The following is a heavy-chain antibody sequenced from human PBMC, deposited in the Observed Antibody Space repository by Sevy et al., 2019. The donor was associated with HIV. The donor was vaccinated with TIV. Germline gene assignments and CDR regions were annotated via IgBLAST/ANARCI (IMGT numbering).Heavy chain of an antibody. J-gene: IGHJ6*02. CDR1: GYTFTSYG. CDR3: ARDTYDFWSGYYREGYYYYYYGMDV. D-gene: IGHD3-3*01. Sequence: ASVKVSCKASGYTFTSYGISWVRQAPGQGLEWMGWISAYNGNTNYAQKLQGRVTMTTDTSTSTAYMELRSLRSDDTAVYYCARDTYDFWSGYYREGYYYYYYGMDVWGQGTTVTISS. CDR2: ISAYNGNT. V-gene: IGHV1-18*01.